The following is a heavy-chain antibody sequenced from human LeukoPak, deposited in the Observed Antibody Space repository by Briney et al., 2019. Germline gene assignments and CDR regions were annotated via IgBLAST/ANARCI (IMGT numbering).Heavy chain of an antibody. CDR2: IYSGGST. D-gene: IGHD1-1*01. J-gene: IGHJ4*02. CDR1: GFTVSSNY. Sequence: QPGGSLRLSCAASGFTVSSNYMSWVRQAPGKGLEWVSVIYSGGSTYYADSVKGRFTISRDNSKNTLYLQMNSLRAEDTAVYYCAREHTTRDFEYWGQGTLVTVSS. V-gene: IGHV3-66*01. CDR3: AREHTTRDFEY.